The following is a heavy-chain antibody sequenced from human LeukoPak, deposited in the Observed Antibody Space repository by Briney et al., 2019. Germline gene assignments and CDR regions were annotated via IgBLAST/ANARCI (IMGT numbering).Heavy chain of an antibody. CDR3: ARGYGHGDY. V-gene: IGHV3-48*01. CDR2: ISSSSSTI. CDR1: AFSLNAYN. J-gene: IGHJ4*02. Sequence: GGSLRLSCAASAFSLNAYNMNWVRQAPGKGLEWVSYISSSSSTIYYADSVKGRFTISRDNAKNSLYLQMNSLRAEDTAVYYCARGYGHGDYWGQGTLVTVSS. D-gene: IGHD1-14*01.